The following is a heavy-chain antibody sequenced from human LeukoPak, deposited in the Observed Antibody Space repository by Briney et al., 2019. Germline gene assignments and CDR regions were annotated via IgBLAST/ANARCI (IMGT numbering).Heavy chain of an antibody. CDR3: AKESSGSDAFDI. CDR1: GFTFDDYA. CDR2: ISWNSGSI. D-gene: IGHD6-19*01. J-gene: IGHJ3*02. Sequence: GGSLRLSCAASGFTFDDYAMHWVRQAPGKGLEWVSGISWNSGSIGYADSVKGRFTISRDNAKNSLYLQMNSLRAEDMALYYCAKESSGSDAFDIWGQGTMVTVSS. V-gene: IGHV3-9*03.